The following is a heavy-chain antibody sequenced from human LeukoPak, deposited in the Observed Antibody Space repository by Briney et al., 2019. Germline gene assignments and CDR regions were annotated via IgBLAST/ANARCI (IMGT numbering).Heavy chain of an antibody. CDR2: IVPLLGVP. Sequence: SVKVSCKPSGGTFGSYAVNWVRQAPGQGLEWVGKIVPLLGVPKYAQKFQERVTITADKSTSTAYMELSSLISDDTAVYYCARGDSVLQYWGPGTLVTVSS. CDR3: ARGDSVLQY. J-gene: IGHJ4*02. CDR1: GGTFGSYA. V-gene: IGHV1-69*04. D-gene: IGHD3-10*02.